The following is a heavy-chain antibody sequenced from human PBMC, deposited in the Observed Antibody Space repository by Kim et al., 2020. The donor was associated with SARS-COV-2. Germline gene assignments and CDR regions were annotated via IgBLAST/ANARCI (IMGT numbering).Heavy chain of an antibody. Sequence: ASVKVSCKASGYTFSNYVVNWVRQAPGQGLEWMGWINTNTGNPTYAQGFTGRFVFSLDTSVSTAYLQISSLKAEDTAVYYCVRAKVTTLFFAPRRIKYAMDVWGQGTTVTVSS. D-gene: IGHD4-17*01. CDR2: INTNTGNP. CDR3: VRAKVTTLFFAPRRIKYAMDV. V-gene: IGHV7-4-1*02. J-gene: IGHJ6*02. CDR1: GYTFSNYV.